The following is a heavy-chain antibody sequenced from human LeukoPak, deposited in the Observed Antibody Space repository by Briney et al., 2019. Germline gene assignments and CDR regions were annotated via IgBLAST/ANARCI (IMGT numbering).Heavy chain of an antibody. D-gene: IGHD3-10*01. Sequence: GGSLRLSCAASGFTFSSYAMHWVRQAPGKGLEWVAFIRYDGSNKYYADSVKGRFTISRDNSKNTLYLQMNSLRAEDTAVYYCAKLYYYGSGDAFDIWGQGTMVTVSS. CDR2: IRYDGSNK. CDR3: AKLYYYGSGDAFDI. V-gene: IGHV3-30*02. J-gene: IGHJ3*02. CDR1: GFTFSSYA.